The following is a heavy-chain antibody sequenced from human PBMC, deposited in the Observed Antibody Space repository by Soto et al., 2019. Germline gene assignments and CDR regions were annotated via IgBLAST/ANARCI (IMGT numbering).Heavy chain of an antibody. Sequence: YWCAWFWLPPEKGLEWIGSIWHSGVTYFNPSLKSRVTMSLDKSKNQFSLKVGSVTAADTAMYYCARTDTEHAFLYADYRGEAILVSVS. CDR3: ARTDTEHAFLYADY. CDR2: IWHSGVT. V-gene: IGHV4-38-2*01. D-gene: IGHD2-8*01. CDR1: YW. J-gene: IGHJ4*02.